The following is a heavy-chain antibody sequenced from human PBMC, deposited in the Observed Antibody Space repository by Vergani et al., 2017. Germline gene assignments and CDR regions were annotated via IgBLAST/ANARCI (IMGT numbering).Heavy chain of an antibody. Sequence: EVQLLESGGGLVQPGGSLRLSCAASGFTFSSYAMSWVRQAPGKGLELVSAISGSGGSTYYADSVKGRFTISRDNSKNTLYLQMNSLRAEDTAVYYCAAYDYDSSGYYWGPFDYWGQGTLVTVSS. CDR3: AAYDYDSSGYYWGPFDY. D-gene: IGHD3-22*01. J-gene: IGHJ4*02. CDR1: GFTFSSYA. V-gene: IGHV3-23*01. CDR2: ISGSGGST.